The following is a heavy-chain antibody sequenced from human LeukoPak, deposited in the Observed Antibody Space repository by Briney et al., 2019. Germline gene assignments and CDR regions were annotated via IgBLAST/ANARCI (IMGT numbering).Heavy chain of an antibody. CDR3: ARDLGVMVRAFDI. J-gene: IGHJ3*02. V-gene: IGHV4-59*01. D-gene: IGHD5-18*01. CDR2: IYYSGNT. CDR1: GGSINGYY. Sequence: SETLSLTCTVSGGSINGYYWSWLRQPPGKGLEWIGYIYYSGNTNYNPSLKSRVTISVDTSKNQFFLKLTSMTAADTAMYYCARDLGVMVRAFDIWGQGTMVTVSS.